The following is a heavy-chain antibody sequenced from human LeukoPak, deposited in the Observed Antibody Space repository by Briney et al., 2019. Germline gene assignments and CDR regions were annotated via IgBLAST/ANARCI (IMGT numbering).Heavy chain of an antibody. CDR3: AKGRVSSWYFDAFDI. Sequence: GGSLRLSCAASGFTFSSYAMSWVRQAPGKGLEWVSGISGSGGSTYYPDSVKGRFTISRDNSKNTLYLQMNSLRAEDTAIYYCAKGRVSSWYFDAFDIWGQGTMVTVSS. D-gene: IGHD6-13*01. J-gene: IGHJ3*02. CDR1: GFTFSSYA. CDR2: ISGSGGST. V-gene: IGHV3-23*01.